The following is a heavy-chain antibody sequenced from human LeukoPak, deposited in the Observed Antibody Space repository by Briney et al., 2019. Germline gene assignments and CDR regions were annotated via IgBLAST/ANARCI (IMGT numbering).Heavy chain of an antibody. CDR1: GFTFDDHG. D-gene: IGHD3-22*01. V-gene: IGHV3-20*04. CDR2: INWNGGRT. Sequence: GGSLRLSCAASGFTFDDHGMSWVRHAPGKGLEWGSGINWNGGRTGYADSVKGRFTISRDNAKNSLYLQMNTLTAEDTALYYCARASGSGYYFYLDYWGQGTLVTVSS. J-gene: IGHJ4*02. CDR3: ARASGSGYYFYLDY.